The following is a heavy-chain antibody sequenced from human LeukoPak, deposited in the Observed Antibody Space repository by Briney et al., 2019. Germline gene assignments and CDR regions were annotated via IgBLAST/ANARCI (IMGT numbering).Heavy chain of an antibody. Sequence: SETLSLTCTVSGGSISNYFWSWIRQPPGKGLEWIGYIYYSGSTNYNPSLKSRVTISVDTSKNQFSLKLSSVTAADTAVYYCARGWINWFDPWGQGTLVTVSS. V-gene: IGHV4-59*01. CDR2: IYYSGST. J-gene: IGHJ5*02. CDR1: GGSISNYF. D-gene: IGHD5-12*01. CDR3: ARGWINWFDP.